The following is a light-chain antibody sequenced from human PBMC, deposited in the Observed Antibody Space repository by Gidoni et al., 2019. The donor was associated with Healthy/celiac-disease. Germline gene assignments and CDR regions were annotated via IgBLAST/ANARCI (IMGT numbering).Light chain of an antibody. J-gene: IGLJ2*01. Sequence: QSVLTQPPSASGTPGQRVPLSCSGSSSNIGRNTVNWYQPLPGTAPKLLIYSNNQRPSGVPDRFSGSKSGTSASLAISGLQSEDEADYYCAAWDDSLNGPYVVFGGGTKLTVL. V-gene: IGLV1-44*01. CDR2: SNN. CDR1: SSNIGRNT. CDR3: AAWDDSLNGPYVV.